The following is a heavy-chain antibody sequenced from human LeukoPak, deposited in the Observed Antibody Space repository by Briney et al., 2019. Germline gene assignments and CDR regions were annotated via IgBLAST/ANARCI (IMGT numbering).Heavy chain of an antibody. V-gene: IGHV3-23*01. Sequence: GGSLRLFCAASGFTFSSYGMSWVRQAPGKGLEWVAGTSGRGANTFYTASVKGRFTISRDNSKNTLYLQMNSLRAEDTAVYYCAKAGVSSSWYYFDYWGQGTLVTVSS. CDR2: TSGRGANT. D-gene: IGHD6-13*01. J-gene: IGHJ4*02. CDR3: AKAGVSSSWYYFDY. CDR1: GFTFSSYG.